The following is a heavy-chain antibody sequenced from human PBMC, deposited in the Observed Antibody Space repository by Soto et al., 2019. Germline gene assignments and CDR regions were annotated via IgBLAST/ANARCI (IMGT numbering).Heavy chain of an antibody. Sequence: GESLKISCKGSGYSFTSYWIGWVRQMPGKGLEWMGIIYPGDSDTRYSPSFQGQVTISADKSISTAYLQWSSLKASDTAMYYCARSATIFGVVIPSYAFDIWGQGTMVTVS. J-gene: IGHJ3*02. CDR1: GYSFTSYW. V-gene: IGHV5-51*01. CDR3: ARSATIFGVVIPSYAFDI. CDR2: IYPGDSDT. D-gene: IGHD3-3*01.